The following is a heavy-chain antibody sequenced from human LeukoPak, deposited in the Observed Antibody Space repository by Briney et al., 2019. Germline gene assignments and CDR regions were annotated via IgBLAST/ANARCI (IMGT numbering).Heavy chain of an antibody. J-gene: IGHJ5*01. CDR2: IWYDGSNK. CDR1: GFTFKSYG. Sequence: PGRSLRLSCVASGFTFKSYGMHWVRQAPGKGLEWVAIIWYDGSNKYYADFVKGRFTTSRDNSKNTLYLQMNSLRVEDTAVYYCARESYDYVSGSYRANNWLDSWGQGTLVTVSS. V-gene: IGHV3-33*01. CDR3: ARESYDYVSGSYRANNWLDS. D-gene: IGHD3-16*02.